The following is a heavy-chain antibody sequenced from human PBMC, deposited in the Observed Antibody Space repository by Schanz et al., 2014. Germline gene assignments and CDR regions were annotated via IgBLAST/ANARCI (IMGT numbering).Heavy chain of an antibody. D-gene: IGHD3-9*01. V-gene: IGHV3-23*04. CDR1: GFTFSDYY. CDR2: ISGSGGST. J-gene: IGHJ4*02. CDR3: AYYDVLTGFDY. Sequence: VQLVDSGGGLVKPGGSLRLSCAASGFTFSDYYMTWIRQAPGKGLEWVSAISGSGGSTYYADSVKGRFTISRDNSKNTLYLQINNLRAEDTAVYYCAYYDVLTGFDYWGQGTLVTVSS.